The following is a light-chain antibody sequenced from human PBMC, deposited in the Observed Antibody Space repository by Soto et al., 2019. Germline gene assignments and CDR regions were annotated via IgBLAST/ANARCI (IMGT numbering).Light chain of an antibody. J-gene: IGKJ1*01. V-gene: IGKV1-5*03. CDR2: KAS. Sequence: DIQMTQSPSTLSGSVGDRVTITCRASQTISSWLAWYQQKPGKAPKLLIYKASTLKSGVPSRFSGSGSGTEFTLTISSRQPDDFATYYCQQYESYSEAFGHGTKV. CDR3: QQYESYSEA. CDR1: QTISSW.